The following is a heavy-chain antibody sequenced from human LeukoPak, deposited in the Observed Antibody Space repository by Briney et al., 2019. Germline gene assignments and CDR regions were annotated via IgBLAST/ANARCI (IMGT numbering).Heavy chain of an antibody. CDR3: ARRQRYYDSSGPPDAFDI. J-gene: IGHJ3*02. CDR2: IYTSGST. V-gene: IGHV4-61*02. CDR1: GGSISSGSYY. Sequence: PSETLSLTCTVSGGSISSGSYYWSWIRQPAGKGLEWIGRIYTSGSTNYNPSLKSRVTISVDTSKNQFSLKLSSVTAADTAVYYCARRQRYYDSSGPPDAFDIWGQGTMVTVSS. D-gene: IGHD3-22*01.